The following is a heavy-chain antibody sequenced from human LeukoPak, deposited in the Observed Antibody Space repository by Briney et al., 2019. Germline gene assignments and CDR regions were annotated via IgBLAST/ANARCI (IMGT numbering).Heavy chain of an antibody. CDR1: GGSISSYY. CDR3: ARDRDGCNNDAFDI. Sequence: SETLSLTCTVSGGSISSYYWSWIRQPPGKGLEWIGYIYYSGSTNYNPSLKSRVTISVDTSKNQFSLKLSSVTAADTAVYYCARDRDGCNNDAFDIWGQGTMVTVSS. J-gene: IGHJ3*02. CDR2: IYYSGST. V-gene: IGHV4-59*01. D-gene: IGHD5-24*01.